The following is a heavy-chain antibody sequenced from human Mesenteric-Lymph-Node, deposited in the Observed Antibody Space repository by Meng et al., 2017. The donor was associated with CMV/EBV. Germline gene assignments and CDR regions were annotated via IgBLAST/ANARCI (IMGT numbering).Heavy chain of an antibody. V-gene: IGHV1-69*05. CDR1: FRTYG. CDR3: AREVGVQNWNDEKWFDP. Sequence: FRTYGIPWVRPAPGQGLEWMGGSIPIFGTTKSAQKFRDRVTISTDDSSNTAYMELNSLTSDDTAVYYCAREVGVQNWNDEKWFDPWGQGTLVTVSS. CDR2: SIPIFGTT. D-gene: IGHD1-1*01. J-gene: IGHJ5*02.